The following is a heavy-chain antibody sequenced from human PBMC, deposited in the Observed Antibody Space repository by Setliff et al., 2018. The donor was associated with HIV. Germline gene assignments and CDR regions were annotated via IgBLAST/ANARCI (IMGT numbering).Heavy chain of an antibody. CDR1: GFTLRSYA. V-gene: IGHV3-23*01. Sequence: PGGSLRLSCEASGFTLRSYAMYWVRQAPGKGLEWVAGISGAGATTYYADSVKGRFTISADTSKNTLYLQMTRLSAEDTAVYYCARAVNLTFDIWSLGTMVTVSS. CDR2: ISGAGATT. J-gene: IGHJ3*02. CDR3: ARAVNLTFDI.